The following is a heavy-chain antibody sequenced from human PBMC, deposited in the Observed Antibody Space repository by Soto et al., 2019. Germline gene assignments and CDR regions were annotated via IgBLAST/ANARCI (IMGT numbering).Heavy chain of an antibody. CDR2: MNPSTGGT. CDR1: GYTFTSYD. Sequence: QVQLVQSGAEVKKPGASVKVSCKASGYTFTSYDIKWVRQATGQGLEWMGWMNPSTGGTGFAQKXXGXXTMTSNPPISTAYLELSSLTSEDTAVYYCARGRRGAGTVDYWGQGTLVTVSS. CDR3: ARGRRGAGTVDY. J-gene: IGHJ4*02. D-gene: IGHD6-19*01. V-gene: IGHV1-8*01.